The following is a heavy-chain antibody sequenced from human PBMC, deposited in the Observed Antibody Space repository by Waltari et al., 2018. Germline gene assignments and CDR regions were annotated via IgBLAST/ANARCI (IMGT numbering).Heavy chain of an antibody. Sequence: QVQLQESGPGLVKPSETLSLTCTVSGGSISSHHWSWIRQPPGKGLEWIGYIYYSGSTNYNPSLKSRVTISVDTSKNQFSLKLSSVTAADTAVHYCARGGGLRFLDYWGQGTLVTVSS. CDR2: IYYSGST. J-gene: IGHJ4*02. D-gene: IGHD3-3*01. V-gene: IGHV4-59*11. CDR3: ARGGGLRFLDY. CDR1: GGSISSHH.